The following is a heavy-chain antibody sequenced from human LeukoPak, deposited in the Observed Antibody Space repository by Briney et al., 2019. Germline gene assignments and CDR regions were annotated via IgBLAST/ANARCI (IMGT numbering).Heavy chain of an antibody. D-gene: IGHD1-26*01. CDR1: GGSISSSSYY. CDR2: IYYSGST. J-gene: IGHJ4*02. CDR3: ARYSFPVGRHFDY. Sequence: SETLSLTCTVSGGSISSSSYYWGWIRQPPGKGLEWIGSIYYSGSTYYNPSLKSRVTISVDTSKNQFSLELSSVTAADTAVYYCARYSFPVGRHFDYWGQGTLVTVSS. V-gene: IGHV4-39*01.